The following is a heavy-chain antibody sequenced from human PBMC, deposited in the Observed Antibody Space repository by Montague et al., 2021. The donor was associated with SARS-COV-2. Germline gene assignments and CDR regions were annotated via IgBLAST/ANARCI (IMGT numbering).Heavy chain of an antibody. V-gene: IGHV4-34*01. CDR3: ARGTRVVGITPGFRY. CDR1: RGSFHIFS. CDR2: IDHRGNT. D-gene: IGHD2-21*01. Sequence: SETLSLTCAVYRGSFHIFSWGWIRQSPEKGLEWIGEIDHRGNTNYNPSLKSRVTISVDMSKNQFSLNLTSVTAADTAICYCARGTRVVGITPGFRYWGQGTQVAVSS. J-gene: IGHJ4*02.